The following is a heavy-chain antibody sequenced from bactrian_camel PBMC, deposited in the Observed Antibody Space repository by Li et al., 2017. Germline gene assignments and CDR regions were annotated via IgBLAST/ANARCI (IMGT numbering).Heavy chain of an antibody. CDR3: AADRMACLRSSVQLAAYNF. Sequence: HVQLVESGGDSVQAGGSLNVSCEASRDTLSSYCMGWFRQAPGKEREGVARIESDGSISYADSVKGRFTISKDNAKNTLYLQMNSLKPEDTALYYCAADRMACLRSSVQLAAYNFWGQGTQVTVS. CDR1: RDTLSSYC. V-gene: IGHV3S53*01. J-gene: IGHJ4*01. CDR2: IESDGSI. D-gene: IGHD1*01.